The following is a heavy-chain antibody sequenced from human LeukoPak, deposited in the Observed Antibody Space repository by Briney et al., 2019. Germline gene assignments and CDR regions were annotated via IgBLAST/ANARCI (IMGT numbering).Heavy chain of an antibody. J-gene: IGHJ3*02. CDR3: AGFTIFGVVIEDAFDI. CDR1: SGSISSSSYY. Sequence: PSETLSLTCTVSSGSISSSSYYWGWIRQPPGKGLEWIGSIYYSGSTYYNPSLKSRVTISVDTSKNQFSLKLSSVTAADTAVYYCAGFTIFGVVIEDAFDIWGQGTMVTVSS. V-gene: IGHV4-39*01. CDR2: IYYSGST. D-gene: IGHD3-3*01.